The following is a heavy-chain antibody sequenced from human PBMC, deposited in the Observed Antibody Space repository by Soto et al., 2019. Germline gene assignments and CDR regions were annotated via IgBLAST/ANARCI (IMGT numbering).Heavy chain of an antibody. V-gene: IGHV1-69*08. CDR3: ARDPWDTAMVTGVEYFDY. J-gene: IGHJ4*02. CDR1: GGTFSSYT. CDR2: IIPILGIA. Sequence: QVPLVQSGAEVKKPGSSVKVSCKASGGTFSSYTISWVRQAPGQGLEWMGRIIPILGIANYAQKFQGRVTITADKSTSTAYMELSSLRSEDTAVYYCARDPWDTAMVTGVEYFDYWGQGTLVTVSS. D-gene: IGHD5-18*01.